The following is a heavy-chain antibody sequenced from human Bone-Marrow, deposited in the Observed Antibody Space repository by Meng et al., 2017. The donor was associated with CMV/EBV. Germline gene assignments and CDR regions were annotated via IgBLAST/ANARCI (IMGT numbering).Heavy chain of an antibody. Sequence: GGSLRLSCAASGFTFSSYWMSWVRQAPGKGLEWVSLIRGKAYGGTTEYAASVKGRFTISRDDSNSIAYLQMNSLQTEDTAIYYCTRDGGLHHYYFDNWGQGTLVTFSS. CDR1: GFTFSSYW. CDR3: TRDGGLHHYYFDN. D-gene: IGHD2-15*01. J-gene: IGHJ4*02. CDR2: IRGKAYGGTT. V-gene: IGHV3-49*04.